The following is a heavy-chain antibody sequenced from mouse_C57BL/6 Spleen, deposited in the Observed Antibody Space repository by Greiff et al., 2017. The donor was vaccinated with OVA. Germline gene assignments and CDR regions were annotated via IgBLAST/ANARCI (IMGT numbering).Heavy chain of an antibody. CDR3: TRSWDSSGSWFAY. CDR1: GYTFTSYW. Sequence: EVQLQQSGTVLARPGASVKMSCKTSGYTFTSYWMHWVKQRPGQGLEWIGAIYPGNSDTSYNQKFKGKAKLTAVTSASTAYMELSSLTNEDSAVYYCTRSWDSSGSWFAYWGQGTLVTVSA. J-gene: IGHJ3*01. D-gene: IGHD3-2*02. CDR2: IYPGNSDT. V-gene: IGHV1-5*01.